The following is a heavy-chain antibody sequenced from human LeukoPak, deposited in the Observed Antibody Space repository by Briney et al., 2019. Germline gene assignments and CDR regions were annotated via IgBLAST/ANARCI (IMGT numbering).Heavy chain of an antibody. J-gene: IGHJ4*02. CDR1: GGSISSYY. CDR2: IYTSGST. Sequence: SETLSLTCTVSGGSISSYYWSWIRQPAGKGLEWIGRIYTSGSTNYNPSLKSRVTMSVDTSKNQFSLKLSSVTAADTAVYYCARGRRFGESYYFDYWAREPWSPSPQ. D-gene: IGHD3-10*01. CDR3: ARGRRFGESYYFDY. V-gene: IGHV4-4*07.